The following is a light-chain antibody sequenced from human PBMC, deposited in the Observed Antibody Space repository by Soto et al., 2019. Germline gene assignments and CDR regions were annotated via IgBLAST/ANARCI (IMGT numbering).Light chain of an antibody. J-gene: IGLJ2*01. CDR3: QSFDDTTVI. CDR2: EDN. V-gene: IGLV6-57*04. Sequence: NFILTQPRSVPESPGKTVTISCTRSSGSIAANFVQWYQQPPGSAPTAVIFEDNQRPSGVPDRFSGSIDTSSNSASLTISGLKTEDEADYYCQSFDDTTVIFGGGTKVTVL. CDR1: SGSIAANF.